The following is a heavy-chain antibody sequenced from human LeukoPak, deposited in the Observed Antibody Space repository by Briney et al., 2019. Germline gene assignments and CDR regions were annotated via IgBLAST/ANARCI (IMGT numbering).Heavy chain of an antibody. V-gene: IGHV3-30*04. Sequence: GGSLRLSCAASGFTFSSYAMHWVRQAPGKGLEWVAVISYDGSNKYYADSVKGRFTISRDNSKNTLYLQMNSLRAEDTAVYYCARGVTKNFGLSNNWFDPWGQGTLVTVSS. CDR3: ARGVTKNFGLSNNWFDP. D-gene: IGHD1-26*01. CDR2: ISYDGSNK. CDR1: GFTFSSYA. J-gene: IGHJ5*02.